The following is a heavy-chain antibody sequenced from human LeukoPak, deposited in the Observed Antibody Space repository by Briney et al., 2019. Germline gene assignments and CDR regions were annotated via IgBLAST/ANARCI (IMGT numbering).Heavy chain of an antibody. CDR2: IYYSGST. V-gene: IGHV4-59*12. J-gene: IGHJ4*02. CDR3: ARDYGDYAHVY. Sequence: SETLSLTCTVSGGSISSYYWSWIRQPPGKGLEWIGYIYYSGSTNYNPSLKSRVTISVDTSKNQFSLKLSSVTAADTAVYYCARDYGDYAHVYWGQGTLVTVSS. CDR1: GGSISSYY. D-gene: IGHD4-17*01.